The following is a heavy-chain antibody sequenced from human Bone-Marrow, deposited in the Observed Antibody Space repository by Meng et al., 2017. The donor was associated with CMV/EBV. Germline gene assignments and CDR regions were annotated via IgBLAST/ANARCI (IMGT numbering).Heavy chain of an antibody. J-gene: IGHJ1*01. CDR1: GFTFDGYA. V-gene: IGHV3-23*03. CDR2: IYSGASST. CDR3: ARSAQ. Sequence: GASLKISCAASGFTFDGYAMNWVRQAPGKGLEWVSAIYSGASSTYYADSVKGRFTISRDNSKNTLYLQMNSLGVEDTAVYYCARSAQWGQGTLVTVSS.